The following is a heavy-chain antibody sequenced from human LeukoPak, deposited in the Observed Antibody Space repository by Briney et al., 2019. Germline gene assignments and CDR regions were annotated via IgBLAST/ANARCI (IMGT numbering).Heavy chain of an antibody. CDR3: ARDGRIKYCSSTSCYTL. V-gene: IGHV3-11*01. CDR2: ISSSGSTI. CDR1: GFTFSDYY. D-gene: IGHD2-2*02. Sequence: GGSLRLSCAASGFTFSDYYMSWIRQAPGKGLEWVSYISSSGSTIYYADSVKGRFTISRDNAKNSLYLQMNSLRAEDTAAYYCARDGRIKYCSSTSCYTLWGQGTLVTVSS. J-gene: IGHJ4*02.